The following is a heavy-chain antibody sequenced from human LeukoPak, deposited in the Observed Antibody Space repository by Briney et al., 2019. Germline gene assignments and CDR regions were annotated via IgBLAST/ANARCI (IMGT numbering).Heavy chain of an antibody. CDR3: ARDKEGYDSSGYRSYYFDY. D-gene: IGHD3-22*01. CDR2: IYYSGST. CDR1: GGSISSNY. V-gene: IGHV4-59*12. Sequence: SETLSLTCTVSGGSISSNYWSWIRQPPGKGLEWIGYIYYSGSTDYNPSLQSRVTISVDTSKNQFSLKLTSVTAADTAVYYCARDKEGYDSSGYRSYYFDYWGQGTLVTVSS. J-gene: IGHJ4*02.